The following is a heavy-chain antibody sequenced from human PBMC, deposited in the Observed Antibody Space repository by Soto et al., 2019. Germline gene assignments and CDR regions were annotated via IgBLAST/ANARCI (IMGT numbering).Heavy chain of an antibody. V-gene: IGHV1-2*02. J-gene: IGHJ6*02. Sequence: VASVKVSCKASGYTFTGYYMHWVRQAPGQGLEWMGWINPNSGGTNYAQKFQGRVTMTRDPSISTAYMELSRLRSDDTAVYYCARAGSTTYYYYGMDVWGQGTTVTVSS. CDR3: ARAGSTTYYYYGMDV. CDR2: INPNSGGT. CDR1: GYTFTGYY.